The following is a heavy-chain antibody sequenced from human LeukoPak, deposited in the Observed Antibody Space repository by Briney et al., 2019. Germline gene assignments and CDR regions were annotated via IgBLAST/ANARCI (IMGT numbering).Heavy chain of an antibody. CDR3: ARGYYDSSGRLYYYYGMDV. Sequence: GASVKVSCKASGGTFSSYAISWVRQAPGQGLEWMGRIIPILGIANYAQKFQGRVTITADKSTSTAYMELSSLRSEDTAVYYCARGYYDSSGRLYYYYGMDVWGQGNTVTVSS. D-gene: IGHD3-22*01. V-gene: IGHV1-69*04. CDR1: GGTFSSYA. CDR2: IIPILGIA. J-gene: IGHJ6*02.